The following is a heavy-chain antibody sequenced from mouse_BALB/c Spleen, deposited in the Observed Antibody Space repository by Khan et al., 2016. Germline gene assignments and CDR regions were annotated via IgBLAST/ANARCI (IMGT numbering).Heavy chain of an antibody. CDR3: GGRGGTEDFDY. V-gene: IGHV4-1*02. J-gene: IGHJ2*01. CDR1: GFDFSRYW. Sequence: EVKLLESGGGLVQPGGSLKLSCAASGFDFSRYWMSWVRQAPGKGLEWIGEINPDSSTINYTPSLKDKFIISRDNAKNTLYLQLSKVRSEDTALYYCGGRGGTEDFDYWGRGTTLTVSS. CDR2: INPDSSTI. D-gene: IGHD2-14*01.